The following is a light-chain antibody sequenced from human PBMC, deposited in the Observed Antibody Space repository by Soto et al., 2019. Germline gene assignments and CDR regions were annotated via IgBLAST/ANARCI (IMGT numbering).Light chain of an antibody. Sequence: EIVLTQSPATLSLSPGERATLSCRASQSVGTYLAWYQQKPGQAPRLLIYDASNRATGIPARFSGGGSGTDFTLTISTLEPEDFAVYYCQQRSNWPPRVTFGPGTKVD. CDR2: DAS. CDR1: QSVGTY. CDR3: QQRSNWPPRVT. J-gene: IGKJ3*01. V-gene: IGKV3-11*01.